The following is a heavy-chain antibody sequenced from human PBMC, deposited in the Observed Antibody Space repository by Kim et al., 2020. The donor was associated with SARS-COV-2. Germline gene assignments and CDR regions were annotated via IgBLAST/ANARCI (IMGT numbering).Heavy chain of an antibody. D-gene: IGHD6-19*01. CDR1: GFTFSDYY. CDR3: ARLQYTTGWFAFDL. V-gene: IGHV3-11*01. CDR2: VTYSGSTL. Sequence: GGSLRLSCAASGFTFSDYYMSWIRQAPGKGLEWVSYVTYSGSTLYYADSVKGRFTISRDDAKNSVFLQMNSLRGEDTAVYYCARLQYTTGWFAFDLWGQGTMVTVSS. J-gene: IGHJ3*01.